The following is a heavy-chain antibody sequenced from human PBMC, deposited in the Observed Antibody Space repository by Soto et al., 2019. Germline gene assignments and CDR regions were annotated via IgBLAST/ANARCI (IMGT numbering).Heavy chain of an antibody. D-gene: IGHD3-16*02. CDR1: GYSFTSYW. CDR3: ARQLHLGELSPLFDY. J-gene: IGHJ4*02. Sequence: GESLKISCKGSGYSFTSYWIGWVRQMPGKGLEWMGIIYPVDSDTRYSPSFQGQVTISADKSISTAYLQWSSLKASDTAMYYCARQLHLGELSPLFDYWGQGTLVTVSS. V-gene: IGHV5-51*01. CDR2: IYPVDSDT.